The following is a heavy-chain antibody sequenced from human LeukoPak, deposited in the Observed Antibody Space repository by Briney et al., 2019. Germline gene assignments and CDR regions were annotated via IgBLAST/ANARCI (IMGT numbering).Heavy chain of an antibody. CDR3: ARFRTAMQLWKGYYFDY. Sequence: PGGSLRLSCAASGFTFNNYAMSWVRQAPGKGLEWVANIKQDGREKYYVDSVKGRFTISRDNAKNSLYLQMNSLRAEDTAVYYCARFRTAMQLWKGYYFDYWGQGTLVTVSS. V-gene: IGHV3-7*01. J-gene: IGHJ4*02. CDR1: GFTFNNYA. CDR2: IKQDGREK. D-gene: IGHD5-18*01.